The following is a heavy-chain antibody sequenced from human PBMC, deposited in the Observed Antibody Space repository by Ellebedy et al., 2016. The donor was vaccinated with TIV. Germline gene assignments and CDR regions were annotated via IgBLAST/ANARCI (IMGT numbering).Heavy chain of an antibody. Sequence: GGSLRLXXAASGFIFSNYKMNWVRLAPGKGLEWVVSISTSGSFIDYADSVKGRFTISRDNSKNSLYLQMNSLRAEDTAVYFCARPLETTELYFQNWGQGTLVTVSS. V-gene: IGHV3-21*01. CDR3: ARPLETTELYFQN. CDR2: ISTSGSFI. D-gene: IGHD4-11*01. J-gene: IGHJ1*01. CDR1: GFIFSNYK.